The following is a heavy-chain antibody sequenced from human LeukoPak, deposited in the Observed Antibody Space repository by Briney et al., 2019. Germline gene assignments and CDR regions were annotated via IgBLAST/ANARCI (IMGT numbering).Heavy chain of an antibody. D-gene: IGHD4-23*01. CDR3: AKDLGNYGDYVGWFDP. CDR1: GFTFNNYA. J-gene: IGHJ5*02. CDR2: IGGSGSHK. V-gene: IGHV3-23*01. Sequence: HPGGSLRLSCAASGFTFNNYAMSWVRQAPGKGLEWVSAIGGSGSHKYYADSVKGRFTISRDNSRSTLFLQMNSLSPEDTAVYYCAKDLGNYGDYVGWFDPWGQGTLVTVSS.